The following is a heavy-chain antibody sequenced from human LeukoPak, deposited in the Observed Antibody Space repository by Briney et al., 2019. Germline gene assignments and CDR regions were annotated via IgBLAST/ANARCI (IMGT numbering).Heavy chain of an antibody. CDR1: GYNFTAYY. CDR2: INPKSGDT. J-gene: IGHJ6*02. CDR3: AENMDV. V-gene: IGHV1-2*06. Sequence: ASVKVSCKAPGYNFTAYYIHWVRQAPGQRPEWMGRINPKSGDTNYAQNFQGRVTMTRETSITTAYMELRRLTSDDTATYYCAENMDVWGQGTTVIVSS.